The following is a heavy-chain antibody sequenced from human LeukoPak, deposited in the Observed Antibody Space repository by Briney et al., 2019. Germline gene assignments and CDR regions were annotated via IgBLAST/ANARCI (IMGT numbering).Heavy chain of an antibody. V-gene: IGHV4-34*01. Sequence: SETLSLTCAVYGESFSGYYWSWIRQPPGKGLEWIGEINHSGSTNYNPSLKSRVSISVDMSKNQFSLKLTSVTAADTAVYYCARDAGYIGSWYQGYFDYWGQGSLVTVSS. CDR3: ARDAGYIGSWYQGYFDY. CDR2: INHSGST. D-gene: IGHD6-13*01. J-gene: IGHJ4*02. CDR1: GESFSGYY.